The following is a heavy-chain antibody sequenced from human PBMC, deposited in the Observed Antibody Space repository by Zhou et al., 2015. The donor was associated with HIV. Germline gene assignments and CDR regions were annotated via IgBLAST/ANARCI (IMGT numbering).Heavy chain of an antibody. J-gene: IGHJ4*02. CDR2: ISYDGRDK. CDR3: ATGSY. V-gene: IGHV3-30*07. CDR1: GFTLNNFA. D-gene: IGHD1-14*01. Sequence: QVQLVESGGGVVQPGRFLRLSCEASGFTLNNFAMHWVRQGPVKGLEWVAGISYDGRDKEYIDSVKGRFTISRDTSKNTVYLQMNSLRVEDTAVYYCATGSYWGQGTLVTVSS.